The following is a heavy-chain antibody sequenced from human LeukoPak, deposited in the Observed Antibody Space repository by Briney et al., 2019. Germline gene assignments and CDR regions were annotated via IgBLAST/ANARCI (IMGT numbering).Heavy chain of an antibody. J-gene: IGHJ1*01. D-gene: IGHD2-21*02. CDR3: ARGYRDCYLCAEYFQH. V-gene: IGHV1-18*01. CDR1: GYTFTSYG. Sequence: ASVKVSCKASGYTFTSYGISWVRQAPGQGLEWMGWISAYNGNTNYAQKLQGRVTMTTDTSTSTAYMELRSLRSDGTAVYYCARGYRDCYLCAEYFQHWGQGTLVTVSS. CDR2: ISAYNGNT.